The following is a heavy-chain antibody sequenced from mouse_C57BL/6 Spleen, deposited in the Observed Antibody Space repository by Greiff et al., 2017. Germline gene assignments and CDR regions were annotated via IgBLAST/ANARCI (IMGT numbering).Heavy chain of an antibody. D-gene: IGHD2-4*01. J-gene: IGHJ4*01. CDR1: GYTFTSYW. Sequence: VQLQQPGPELVKPGASVKLSCKASGYTFTSYWMHWVKQRPGQGLEWIGNINPSNGGTNYNEKFKSKATLTVDKSSSTAYMQLSSLTSEDSAVYYCARSKGYYDYAGAMDYWGQGTSVTVSS. CDR3: ARSKGYYDYAGAMDY. V-gene: IGHV1-53*01. CDR2: INPSNGGT.